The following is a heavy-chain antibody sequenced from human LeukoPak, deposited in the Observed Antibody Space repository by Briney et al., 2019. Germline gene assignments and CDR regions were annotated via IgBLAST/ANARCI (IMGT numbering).Heavy chain of an antibody. D-gene: IGHD6-19*01. Sequence: GGSLRLSCAASGFTFSSYGMHWVRQAPGKGLEWVAFIRYDGSNKYYADSVKGRFTISRDNSKNTLYLQMNSLRAEDTAVYYCAKDADSSGWYNNWFDPWGQGTLVTVSS. CDR1: GFTFSSYG. J-gene: IGHJ5*02. CDR3: AKDADSSGWYNNWFDP. CDR2: IRYDGSNK. V-gene: IGHV3-30*02.